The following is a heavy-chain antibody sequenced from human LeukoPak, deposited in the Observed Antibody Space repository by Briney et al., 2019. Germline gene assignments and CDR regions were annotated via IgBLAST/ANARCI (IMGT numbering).Heavy chain of an antibody. V-gene: IGHV3-23*01. CDR3: AKTYYYGSGSYYNPLYFDY. D-gene: IGHD3-10*01. Sequence: GGSLRLSCAASGFTFSSYAMSWVRQAPEKGLEWVSAISGSGGSTYYADSVKGRFTISRDNSKNTLYLQMNSLRAEDTAVYYCAKTYYYGSGSYYNPLYFDYWGQGTLVTVSS. CDR2: ISGSGGST. J-gene: IGHJ4*02. CDR1: GFTFSSYA.